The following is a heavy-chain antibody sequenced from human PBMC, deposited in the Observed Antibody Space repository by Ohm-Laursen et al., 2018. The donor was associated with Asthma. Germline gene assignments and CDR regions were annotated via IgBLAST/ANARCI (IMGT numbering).Heavy chain of an antibody. CDR2: IYYSGST. D-gene: IGHD3-22*01. Sequence: SDTLSLTCPVSGGSISSGGYYWSWIRQHPGKGLEWIGYIYYSGSTYYNPSLESRVTISVDTSKNQFSLKLSSVTAADTAVYYCARVRKPTYYYDSSGYLDYWGQGTLVTVSS. CDR3: ARVRKPTYYYDSSGYLDY. J-gene: IGHJ4*02. V-gene: IGHV4-31*03. CDR1: GGSISSGGYY.